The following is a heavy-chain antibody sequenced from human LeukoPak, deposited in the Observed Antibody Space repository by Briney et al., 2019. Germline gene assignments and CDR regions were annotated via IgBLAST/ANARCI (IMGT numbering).Heavy chain of an antibody. V-gene: IGHV3-21*01. CDR2: ISSSSSYI. CDR1: GFTFSSYS. Sequence: GGSLRLSCAASGFTFSSYSMNWVRQAPGKGLEWVSSISSSSSYIYYADSVEGRFTISRDNAKNSLYLQMNSLRAEDTAVYYCARGERYCSSTSCYPGNWGQGTLVTVSS. D-gene: IGHD2-2*01. J-gene: IGHJ4*02. CDR3: ARGERYCSSTSCYPGN.